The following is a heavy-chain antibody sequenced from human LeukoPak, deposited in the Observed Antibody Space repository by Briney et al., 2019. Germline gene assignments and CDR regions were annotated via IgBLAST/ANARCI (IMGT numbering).Heavy chain of an antibody. CDR1: GFTFSSYS. CDR3: ARDPYSSSSLDY. J-gene: IGHJ4*02. V-gene: IGHV3-48*01. CDR2: ISRSSSTI. D-gene: IGHD6-13*01. Sequence: PGGSLRLSCAASGFTFSSYSMNWVRQAPGKGLEWVSYISRSSSTIYYADSVKGRFTISRDNAKNSLYLQMNSLRAEDTAVYYCARDPYSSSSLDYWGQGTLVTVSS.